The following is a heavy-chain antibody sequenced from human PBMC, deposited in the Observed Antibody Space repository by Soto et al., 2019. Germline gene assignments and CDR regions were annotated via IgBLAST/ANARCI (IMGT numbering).Heavy chain of an antibody. V-gene: IGHV3-30*18. CDR1: GFTFSSYG. CDR2: ISYDGSNK. D-gene: IGHD3-22*01. Sequence: GGSLRLSCAASGFTFSSYGMHWVRQAPGKGLEWVAVISYDGSNKYYADSVKGRFTISRDNSKNTLYLQMNSLRAEDTAVYYCAKDYYDSSGYFTWGQGTLVTVSS. CDR3: AKDYYDSSGYFT. J-gene: IGHJ5*02.